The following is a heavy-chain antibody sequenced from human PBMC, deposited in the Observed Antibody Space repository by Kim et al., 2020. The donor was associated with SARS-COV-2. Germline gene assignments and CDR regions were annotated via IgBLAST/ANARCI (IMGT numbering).Heavy chain of an antibody. J-gene: IGHJ4*02. CDR3: ARVTRYCSSTSCYGGAADY. CDR2: INPSGGST. V-gene: IGHV1-46*01. D-gene: IGHD2-2*01. CDR1: GYTFTSYY. Sequence: ASVKVSCKASGYTFTSYYMHWVRQAPGQGLEWMGIINPSGGSTSYAQKFQGRVTMTRDTSTSTVYMELSSLRSEDTAVYYCARVTRYCSSTSCYGGAADYWGQGTLVTVSS.